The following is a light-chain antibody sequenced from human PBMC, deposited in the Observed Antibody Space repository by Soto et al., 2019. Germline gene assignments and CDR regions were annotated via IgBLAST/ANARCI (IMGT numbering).Light chain of an antibody. CDR1: QSISSW. CDR2: KAS. V-gene: IGKV1-5*03. J-gene: IGKJ1*01. CDR3: QQYNSYSRT. Sequence: DIQMTQSPSTLSASVGDRVTITCRASQSISSWLARYQQKPGKAPKLLIYKASSLESGVPSRFSGSGAGTEFTLTISSRQPDDVATYYCQQYNSYSRTFGQGTKVEIK.